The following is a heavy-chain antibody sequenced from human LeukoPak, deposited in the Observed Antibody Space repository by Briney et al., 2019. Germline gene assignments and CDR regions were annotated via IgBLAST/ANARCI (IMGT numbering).Heavy chain of an antibody. J-gene: IGHJ4*02. Sequence: ASVKASCNVSGHTFIAQYTPWVRQAPGQGVEWMGLLNPHTGAAIYSQKFQCRVTMTWDTPISTADMYLTRLRFDDTVVYYCARGKSGYSPWGQGTPVTVSS. CDR3: ARGKSGYSP. CDR2: LNPHTGAA. V-gene: IGHV1-2*02. D-gene: IGHD3-3*01. CDR1: GHTFIAQY.